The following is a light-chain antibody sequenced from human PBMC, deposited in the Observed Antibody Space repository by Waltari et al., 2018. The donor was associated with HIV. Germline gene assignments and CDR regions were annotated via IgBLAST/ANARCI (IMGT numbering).Light chain of an antibody. J-gene: IGLJ3*02. CDR2: RNN. CDR3: AAWDDSLSGWV. Sequence: QSVLTQPPSTSGTPGQRVTISCSGRSSNIGSHDVYWYQQLPGTAPKLLIYRNNQRPSGVPDRFSGSKSGTSASLAISGLRSEDEADYYCAAWDDSLSGWVFGGGTKLTVL. CDR1: SSNIGSHD. V-gene: IGLV1-47*01.